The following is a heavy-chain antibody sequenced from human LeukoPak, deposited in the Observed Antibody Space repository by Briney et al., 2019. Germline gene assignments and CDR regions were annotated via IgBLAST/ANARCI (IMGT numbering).Heavy chain of an antibody. V-gene: IGHV1-69*02. J-gene: IGHJ6*03. D-gene: IGHD2-2*01. CDR3: AGELLSDQYYYYYYYMDV. Sequence: ASVKVSCKASGGTFSSYTISWVRQAPGQGLEWMGRIIPILGKANYAQKFQGRVTITADKSTSTAYMELSSLRSEDTAVYFCAGELLSDQYYYYYYYMDVWGKGTTVTVSS. CDR2: IIPILGKA. CDR1: GGTFSSYT.